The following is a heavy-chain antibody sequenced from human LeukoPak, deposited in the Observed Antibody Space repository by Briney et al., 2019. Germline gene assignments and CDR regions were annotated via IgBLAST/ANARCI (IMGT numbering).Heavy chain of an antibody. CDR1: GYTFTGYY. J-gene: IGHJ4*02. V-gene: IGHV1-2*02. CDR2: INPNSGGT. CDR3: ARTPYYYDSSGYYGN. D-gene: IGHD3-22*01. Sequence: ASVKVSCKASGYTFTGYYMHWVRQAPGQGLEWMGWINPNSGGTNYAQKFQGRVTMTRDTSISTAYMELSRLRSDDTAVYYCARTPYYYDSSGYYGNWGQGTLVTVSS.